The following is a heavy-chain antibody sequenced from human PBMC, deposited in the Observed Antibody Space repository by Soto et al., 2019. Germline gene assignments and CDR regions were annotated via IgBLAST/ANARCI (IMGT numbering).Heavy chain of an antibody. Sequence: EVQLVESGGGLVQPGGSLRLSCAVSGFTFSTYNMNWVRQAPGRGLEWVSYISRSSNVILYADSVKGRFTISRDNAKNSLFLQMNGLRDEDTAVYYCARGGGSADFDHWGQGTLVTVSS. J-gene: IGHJ4*02. CDR2: ISRSSNVI. V-gene: IGHV3-48*02. D-gene: IGHD5-12*01. CDR3: ARGGGSADFDH. CDR1: GFTFSTYN.